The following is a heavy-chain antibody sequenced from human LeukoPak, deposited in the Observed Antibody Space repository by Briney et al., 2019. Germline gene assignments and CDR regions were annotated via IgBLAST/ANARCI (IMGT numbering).Heavy chain of an antibody. CDR2: ISGSAHKI. CDR3: ARGPNSNWSGLDF. CDR1: GITFSNYA. D-gene: IGHD6-6*01. V-gene: IGHV3-23*01. J-gene: IGHJ4*02. Sequence: PGGSLRLSCVASGITFSNYAVSWVRQAPEKGLDWVSVISGSAHKIRYADSVKGRFTISRDNSENIVYLQMNNLRAEDTAVYYCARGPNSNWSGLDFWGQGTLLTVSS.